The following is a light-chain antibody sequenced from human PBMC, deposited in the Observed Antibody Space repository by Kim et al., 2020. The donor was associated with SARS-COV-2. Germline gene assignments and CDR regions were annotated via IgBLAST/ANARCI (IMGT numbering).Light chain of an antibody. CDR3: VAWDNTRTGWV. J-gene: IGLJ3*02. Sequence: GQRVTISCSGSSSNIGNNFVYWYQQVPGMAPKRLIYKNTERPSGVPDRFSGSKSGTAASLAISGLRSGDEADYYCVAWDNTRTGWVFGGGTQLTVL. CDR1: SSNIGNNF. V-gene: IGLV1-47*01. CDR2: KNT.